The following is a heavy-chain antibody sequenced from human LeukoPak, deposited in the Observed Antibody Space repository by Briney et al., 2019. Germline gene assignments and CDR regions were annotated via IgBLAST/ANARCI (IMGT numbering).Heavy chain of an antibody. J-gene: IGHJ4*02. CDR2: ITASSTYI. D-gene: IGHD3-22*01. CDR3: AREYYYDEDAGNY. V-gene: IGHV3-21*01. CDR1: GFSFSRSS. Sequence: GGSLRLSSAASGFSFSRSSIGWVRQAPGKGLEWVSSITASSTYIYYADSVKGRFTISRDNVEKSVYLQMNSLRAEDTAVYYCAREYYYDEDAGNYWGQGILVTVSS.